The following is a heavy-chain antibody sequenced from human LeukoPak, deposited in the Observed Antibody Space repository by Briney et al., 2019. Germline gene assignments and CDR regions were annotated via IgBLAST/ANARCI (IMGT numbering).Heavy chain of an antibody. CDR2: ISRDGTDK. CDR1: GFTFNNYA. D-gene: IGHD6-13*01. Sequence: GGSLRLSCAASGFTFNNYAMHWVRQAPGEGLEWMAVISRDGTDKYYADSVKGRLTISRDNSQSTLYLHMNSLSTEDTALYYCARAIRAPGTPENAFDIWGQGTMVTVSS. J-gene: IGHJ3*02. CDR3: ARAIRAPGTPENAFDI. V-gene: IGHV3-30*04.